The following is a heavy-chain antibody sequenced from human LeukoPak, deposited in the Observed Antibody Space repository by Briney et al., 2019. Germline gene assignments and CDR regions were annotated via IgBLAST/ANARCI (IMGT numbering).Heavy chain of an antibody. V-gene: IGHV3-53*01. CDR2: IYSGGST. D-gene: IGHD3-10*01. Sequence: PGGSLRLSCAASGFTVSSNYMSWVRQAPGEGLEWVSVIYSGGSTYYADSVTGRFTISRDNSKNTLYLQMNSLRAEDTAVYYCARDTYYYGSGRSMDVWGKGTTVTVSS. J-gene: IGHJ6*03. CDR1: GFTVSSNY. CDR3: ARDTYYYGSGRSMDV.